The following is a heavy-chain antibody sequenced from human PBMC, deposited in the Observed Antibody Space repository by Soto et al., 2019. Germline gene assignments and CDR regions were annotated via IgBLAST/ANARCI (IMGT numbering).Heavy chain of an antibody. V-gene: IGHV4-31*03. Sequence: QVQLQESGPGLVKPSQTLSLTCTVSGGSISSGGYYWSWIRQHPGKGLEWIGYVYYSASTYYNPSLKSRVTISVDASKNQSSLKLSSVTAANTAVYYCARGCSGWLGAHYDYWGQGTLVTVSS. CDR1: GGSISSGGYY. D-gene: IGHD6-19*01. CDR2: VYYSAST. CDR3: ARGCSGWLGAHYDY. J-gene: IGHJ4*02.